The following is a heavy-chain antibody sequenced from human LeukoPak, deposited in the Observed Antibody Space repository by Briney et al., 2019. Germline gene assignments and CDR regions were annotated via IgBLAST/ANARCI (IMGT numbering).Heavy chain of an antibody. CDR3: AKDPPGYVVYYFDY. D-gene: IGHD5-12*01. V-gene: IGHV3-73*01. J-gene: IGHJ4*02. CDR1: GFTFSGSA. Sequence: PGGSLRLSCAASGFTFSGSAMHWVRQASGKGLEWVGRIRSKANSYATAYDVSVEGRFTISRDDSKNMAYLQMNSLRAEDTAVYYCAKDPPGYVVYYFDYWGQGTLVTVSS. CDR2: IRSKANSYAT.